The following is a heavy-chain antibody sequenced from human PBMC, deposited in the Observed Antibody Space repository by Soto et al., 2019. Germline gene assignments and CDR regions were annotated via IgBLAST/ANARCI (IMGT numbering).Heavy chain of an antibody. Sequence: GASVKVCFKASGYTFTSYDINWVRQATGQGLEWMGWMNPNSGNAGYAQKFQGRVTMTRNTSISTAYMELSSLRSEDTAVYYCARGAPRGVVVVAGRLWGQGTLVTVSS. J-gene: IGHJ4*02. D-gene: IGHD2-15*01. V-gene: IGHV1-8*01. CDR3: ARGAPRGVVVVAGRL. CDR1: GYTFTSYD. CDR2: MNPNSGNA.